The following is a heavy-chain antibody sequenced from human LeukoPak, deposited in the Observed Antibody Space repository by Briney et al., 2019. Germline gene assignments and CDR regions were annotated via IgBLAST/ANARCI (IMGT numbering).Heavy chain of an antibody. D-gene: IGHD1-26*01. Sequence: ASVKVSCKASGYTFTSYDINWVRQATGQGLEWMGWMNPNSGNTADAQKFQGRVTFTRNTSISTAYMELSSLRSDDTAVYYCARAGWWELPRSAFDIWGQGTMVTVSS. CDR1: GYTFTSYD. CDR3: ARAGWWELPRSAFDI. CDR2: MNPNSGNT. V-gene: IGHV1-8*03. J-gene: IGHJ3*02.